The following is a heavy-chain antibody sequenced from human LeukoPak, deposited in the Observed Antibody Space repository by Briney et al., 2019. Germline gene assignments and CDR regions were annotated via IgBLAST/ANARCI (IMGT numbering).Heavy chain of an antibody. CDR3: ARGRDGYNSGWFDP. CDR2: ISYSGST. J-gene: IGHJ5*02. V-gene: IGHV4-30-4*08. CDR1: GGSISSGDYY. D-gene: IGHD5-24*01. Sequence: PSETLSLTCTVSGGSISSGDYYWSWIRQPPGKGLEWIGYISYSGSTYYNPSLKSRVIISVDTSKNQFSLKLRFVTAADTAVYFCARGRDGYNSGWFDPWGQGTLVTVSS.